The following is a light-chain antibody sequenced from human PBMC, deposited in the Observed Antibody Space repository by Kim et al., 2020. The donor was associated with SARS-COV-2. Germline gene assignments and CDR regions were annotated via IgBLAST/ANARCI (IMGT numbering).Light chain of an antibody. V-gene: IGKV1-39*01. CDR3: QQSYSTPRT. CDR2: ATS. CDR1: QSISSY. J-gene: IGKJ1*01. Sequence: ASVGDRVTITCRASQSISSYLNWYQQKPGKAPKLLIYATSSLQSGVPSRFSGSGSGTDFTLTISSLQPEDFATYYCQQSYSTPRTFGQGTKVEVK.